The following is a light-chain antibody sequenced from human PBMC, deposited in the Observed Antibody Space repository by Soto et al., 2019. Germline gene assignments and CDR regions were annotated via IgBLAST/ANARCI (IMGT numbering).Light chain of an antibody. CDR3: QQFDSSVT. CDR1: QSVSSTF. Sequence: EIVLTQSPGSLSLSPGERATLSCRASQSVSSTFFAWYQQRPGQAPRLLMYGASSRATGIPERFSGSGSGTDFTLTISRLEPEYVAVYYCQQFDSSVTFGQGTKVEIK. V-gene: IGKV3-20*01. CDR2: GAS. J-gene: IGKJ1*01.